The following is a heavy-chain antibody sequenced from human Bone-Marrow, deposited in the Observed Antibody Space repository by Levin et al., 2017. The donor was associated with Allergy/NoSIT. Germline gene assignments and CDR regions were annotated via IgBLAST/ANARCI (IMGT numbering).Heavy chain of an antibody. V-gene: IGHV3-53*01. CDR3: ARLDYRRIKDY. Sequence: GGSLRLSCAVSGFTVSNNYMSWVRQAPGKGLEWVSVIYSGGGIYNADSVKGRFTISRDNSKNTLYLQMNSLRAEVTAVYYCARLDYRRIKDYWGQGTLVTVSS. CDR2: IYSGGGI. D-gene: IGHD4-11*01. J-gene: IGHJ4*02. CDR1: GFTVSNNY.